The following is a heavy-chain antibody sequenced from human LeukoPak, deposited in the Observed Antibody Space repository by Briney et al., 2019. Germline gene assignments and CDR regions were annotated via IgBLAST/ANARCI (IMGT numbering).Heavy chain of an antibody. Sequence: PATSLRLSCAASGFTLSSYSIHWVRQAPGRGLEWVAVISFDGSTKYYADSVKGRFTISRDSSKITVYLQMNSLRDEDTAVYYCARGRRYGSQTYVLDYWGPETLVTVSS. CDR1: GFTLSSYS. J-gene: IGHJ4*02. V-gene: IGHV3-30*04. D-gene: IGHD3-10*01. CDR3: ARGRRYGSQTYVLDY. CDR2: ISFDGSTK.